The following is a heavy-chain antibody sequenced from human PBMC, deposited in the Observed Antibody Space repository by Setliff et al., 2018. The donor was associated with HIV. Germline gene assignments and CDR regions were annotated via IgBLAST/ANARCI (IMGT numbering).Heavy chain of an antibody. CDR1: GYTFTSYY. J-gene: IGHJ3*02. CDR2: INPSGGSS. CDR3: ARDRVRITIFGANDASDI. Sequence: ASVKVSCKASGYTFTSYYMNWVRQAPGQGPEWMGIINPSGGSSTYAQKFQGRVAMTRDTSTSTVYMELSSLRSEDTAVYYCARDRVRITIFGANDASDIWGQGTMVTVSS. D-gene: IGHD3-3*01. V-gene: IGHV1-46*01.